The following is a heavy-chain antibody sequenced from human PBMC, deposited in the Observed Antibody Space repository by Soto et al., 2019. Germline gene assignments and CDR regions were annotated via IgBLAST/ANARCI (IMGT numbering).Heavy chain of an antibody. D-gene: IGHD3-9*01. CDR1: GYTFTSYG. V-gene: IGHV1-18*01. CDR3: ATWGRNYDILTGYYSFDY. Sequence: ASVKVSCKASGYTFTSYGISWVRQAPVQGLEWMGWISAYNGNTNYAQKLQGRVTMTTDTSTSTAYMELRSLRSDDTAVYYCATWGRNYDILTGYYSFDYWGQGTLVTVPQ. CDR2: ISAYNGNT. J-gene: IGHJ4*02.